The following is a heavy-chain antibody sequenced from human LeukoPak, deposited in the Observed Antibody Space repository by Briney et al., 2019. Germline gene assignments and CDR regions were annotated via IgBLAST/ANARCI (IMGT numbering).Heavy chain of an antibody. J-gene: IGHJ5*02. CDR3: AREMMTPDFWFDP. Sequence: ASVKVSCKASGHTFSSYAISWVRQAPGQGLEWMGRIIPILGIANYAQKFQGRVTITADKSTSTAYMELSSLRSEDTAVYYCAREMMTPDFWFDPWGQGTLVTVSS. CDR2: IIPILGIA. V-gene: IGHV1-69*04. D-gene: IGHD4-17*01. CDR1: GHTFSSYA.